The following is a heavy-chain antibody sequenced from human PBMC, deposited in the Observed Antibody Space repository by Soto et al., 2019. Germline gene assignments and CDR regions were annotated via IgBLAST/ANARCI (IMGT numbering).Heavy chain of an antibody. CDR2: INTRGGTT. Sequence: QVQLVQSGAEVRKPGASVRLSCKASGYTLTRFYLHWVRQAPGQGLEWMGIINTRGGTTAYAQKFRGRLTVTRDTSTSTVYMELSNLRSEDTAIYYCARGPDDSDVPRWDYWGQGTLVTVSS. CDR1: GYTLTRFY. D-gene: IGHD4-17*01. V-gene: IGHV1-46*01. J-gene: IGHJ4*02. CDR3: ARGPDDSDVPRWDY.